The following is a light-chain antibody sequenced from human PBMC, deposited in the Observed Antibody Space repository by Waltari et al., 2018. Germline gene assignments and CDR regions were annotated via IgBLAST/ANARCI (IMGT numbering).Light chain of an antibody. CDR1: NVGRKY. CDR2: QTT. J-gene: IGLJ2*01. Sequence: SYELIQQPSVSVSPGQRASIPCPAENVGRKYVCWYQQKPGQSPGLIIYQTTERPSGIPGRFAGSNSGNTASLTIGGTQTLDEADYCWQAWYSATVVFGGGTKLTVL. V-gene: IGLV3-1*01. CDR3: QAWYSATVV.